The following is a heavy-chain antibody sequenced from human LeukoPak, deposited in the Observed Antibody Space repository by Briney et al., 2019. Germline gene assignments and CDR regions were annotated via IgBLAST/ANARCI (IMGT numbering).Heavy chain of an antibody. J-gene: IGHJ4*02. D-gene: IGHD2-21*02. V-gene: IGHV4-59*01. CDR3: ARAAVTATYFDY. Sequence: SETLSLTCAVYGGSFSGYYWSWIRQPPGKGLEWIGYIYYSGSTNYNPSLKSRVTISVDTSKNQFSLKLSSVSAADTAVYYCARAAVTATYFDYWGQGTLVTVSS. CDR2: IYYSGST. CDR1: GGSFSGYY.